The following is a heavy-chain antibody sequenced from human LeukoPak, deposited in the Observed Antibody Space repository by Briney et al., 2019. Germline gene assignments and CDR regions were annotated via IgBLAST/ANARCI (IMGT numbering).Heavy chain of an antibody. V-gene: IGHV1-2*04. Sequence: ASVKVSCKASGYTFTGYYMHWVRQAPGQGLEWMGWINPNSGGTNYAQKFQGWVTMTRDTSISTAYMDLSSLRSEDTAMYYCARRLGRSFDYWGQGTLVTVSS. D-gene: IGHD2-21*01. J-gene: IGHJ4*02. CDR1: GYTFTGYY. CDR3: ARRLGRSFDY. CDR2: INPNSGGT.